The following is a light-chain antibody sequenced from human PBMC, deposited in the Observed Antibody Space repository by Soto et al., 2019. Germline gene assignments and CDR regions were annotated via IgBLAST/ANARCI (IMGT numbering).Light chain of an antibody. J-gene: IGKJ4*01. CDR1: QGISSW. CDR3: RQANSFPPLT. Sequence: DIQMTQSPSSVSASVGGRGTITCRASQGISSWLAWYQQKPAKAPKILIYAASSLQSGGPSGFSGSGCGTTFPLPIISLQPADVATYYYRQANSFPPLTFGGGTKVEIK. CDR2: AAS. V-gene: IGKV1-12*01.